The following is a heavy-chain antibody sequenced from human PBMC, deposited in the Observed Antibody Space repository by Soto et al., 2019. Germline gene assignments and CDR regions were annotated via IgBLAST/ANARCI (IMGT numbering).Heavy chain of an antibody. D-gene: IGHD6-6*01. V-gene: IGHV4-39*01. Sequence: QLQLQESGPGLVKPSETLSLTCTVSGGSISSSSYYWGWIRQPPGKGLEWIGSIYYSGSTYYNPSLKSRVPISVDTSKNQFSLKLSSVTAADTAVYYCARHRYSSSSGRGFDYWGQGTLVTVSS. CDR1: GGSISSSSYY. J-gene: IGHJ4*02. CDR3: ARHRYSSSSGRGFDY. CDR2: IYYSGST.